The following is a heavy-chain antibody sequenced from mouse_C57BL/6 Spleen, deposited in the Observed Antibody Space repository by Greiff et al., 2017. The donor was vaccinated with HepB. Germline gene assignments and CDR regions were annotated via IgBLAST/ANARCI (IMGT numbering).Heavy chain of an antibody. CDR1: GFSLTSYG. CDR2: IWSDGST. Sequence: VKLQESGPGLVAPSQSLSITCTVSGFSLTSYGVHWVRQPPGKGLEWLVVIWSDGSTTYNSALKSRLTISKDNTKSQVFLKMNSLQTDDTAMYYCARHRGVQSYAMDYWGQGTSGTVSS. V-gene: IGHV2-6-1*01. D-gene: IGHD2-14*01. CDR3: ARHRGVQSYAMDY. J-gene: IGHJ4*01.